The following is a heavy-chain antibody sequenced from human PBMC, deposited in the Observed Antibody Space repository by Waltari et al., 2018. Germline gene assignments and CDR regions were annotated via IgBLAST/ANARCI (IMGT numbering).Heavy chain of an antibody. Sequence: EVQLAESGGGLVEPGRSLRLSYTTSGFTFRDYAMSWLRQAPGKGLEWVGFIRNEADDETTEYVTSVKGRFTISRDNSKRTTYLQMNSLKTEDTAVYYCTRDPWLCDYWGQGTLVTVSS. D-gene: IGHD5-12*01. CDR2: IRNEADDETT. J-gene: IGHJ4*02. CDR1: GFTFRDYA. V-gene: IGHV3-49*03. CDR3: TRDPWLCDY.